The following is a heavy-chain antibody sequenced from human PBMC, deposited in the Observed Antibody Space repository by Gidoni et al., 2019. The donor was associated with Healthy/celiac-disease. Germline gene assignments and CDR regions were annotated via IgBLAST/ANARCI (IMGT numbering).Heavy chain of an antibody. CDR1: GGSISSSSYY. D-gene: IGHD3-22*01. CDR3: ARLPNYDDSSGYYYFDY. CDR2: IYYSGST. Sequence: QLQLQESGPGLVKPSETLSLTCTVSGGSISSSSYYWGWIRQPPGKGLEWIGSIYYSGSTYYNPSLKSRVTISVDTSKNQFSLKLSSVTAADTAVYYCARLPNYDDSSGYYYFDYWGQGTLVTVSS. J-gene: IGHJ4*02. V-gene: IGHV4-39*01.